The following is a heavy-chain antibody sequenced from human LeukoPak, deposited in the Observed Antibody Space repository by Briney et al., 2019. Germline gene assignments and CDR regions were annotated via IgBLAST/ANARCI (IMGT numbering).Heavy chain of an antibody. J-gene: IGHJ4*02. D-gene: IGHD2-15*01. CDR2: MNPNSGNT. Sequence: ASVKVSCKASGYTFTSCDINWVRQATGQGLEWMGWMNPNSGNTGYAQKFQGRVTMTRNTSISTAYMELSSLRSEDTAVYYCARGRGVVVAATLNYWGQGTLVTVSS. CDR1: GYTFTSCD. V-gene: IGHV1-8*01. CDR3: ARGRGVVVAATLNY.